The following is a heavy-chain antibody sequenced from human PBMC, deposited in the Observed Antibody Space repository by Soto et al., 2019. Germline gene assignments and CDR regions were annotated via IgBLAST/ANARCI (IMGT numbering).Heavy chain of an antibody. CDR3: VGQRTTVPTQAYFDY. CDR1: GGSVTNSSYY. CDR2: VYYRGRS. V-gene: IGHV4-39*01. Sequence: SETLSLTCTVSGGSVTNSSYYWGWIRQSPGKGLGWIGSVYYRGRSYSKSSVKSRVTISVDTSKNRFSLSLNSVTASDTAVYFCVGQRTTVPTQAYFDYWGPGALVTVSS. J-gene: IGHJ4*02. D-gene: IGHD4-17*01.